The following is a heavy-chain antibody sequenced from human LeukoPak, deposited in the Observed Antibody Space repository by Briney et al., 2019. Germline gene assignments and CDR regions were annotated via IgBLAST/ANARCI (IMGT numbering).Heavy chain of an antibody. CDR3: ASAGSCSGGSCYSFDY. J-gene: IGHJ4*02. Sequence: ASVKVSCKASGGTFSSYAISWVRQAPGQGLEWMGGIIPIFGTANYAQKFQGRVTITTDESTSTAYMELSSLRSEDTAVYYCASAGSCSGGSCYSFDYWGQGTLVTVSS. CDR1: GGTFSSYA. V-gene: IGHV1-69*05. D-gene: IGHD2-15*01. CDR2: IIPIFGTA.